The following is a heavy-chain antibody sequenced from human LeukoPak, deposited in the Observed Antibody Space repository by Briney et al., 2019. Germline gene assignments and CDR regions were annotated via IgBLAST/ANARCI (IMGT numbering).Heavy chain of an antibody. D-gene: IGHD2-2*01. J-gene: IGHJ4*02. CDR2: ISGSGGST. CDR1: GFTFSSYA. V-gene: IGHV3-23*01. CDR3: AKVTVVVPAAISYGVDY. Sequence: GGSLRLSCAASGFTFSSYAMSWVRQAPGKGLEWVSAISGSGGSTYYADSVKGRFTISRDNSKNTLYLQMNSLRAEDTAVYYCAKVTVVVPAAISYGVDYWGQGTLVTVSS.